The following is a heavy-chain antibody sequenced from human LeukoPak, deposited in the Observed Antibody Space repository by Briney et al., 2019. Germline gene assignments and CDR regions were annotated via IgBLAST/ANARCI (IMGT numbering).Heavy chain of an antibody. Sequence: TSETLSLTCTVSGYSISSGYYWGWIRQPPGKGLEWIGSIYHSGSTYYNPSLKSRVTISVDTSKNQFSLKLSSVTAADTAVYYCARALYCSSTSCYIGLDYWGQGTLVTVSS. J-gene: IGHJ4*02. CDR1: GYSISSGYY. D-gene: IGHD2-2*02. CDR2: IYHSGST. CDR3: ARALYCSSTSCYIGLDY. V-gene: IGHV4-38-2*02.